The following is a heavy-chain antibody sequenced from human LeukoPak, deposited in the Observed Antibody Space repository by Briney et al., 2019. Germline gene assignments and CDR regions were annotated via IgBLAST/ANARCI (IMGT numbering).Heavy chain of an antibody. CDR2: IWYDGSNK. D-gene: IGHD3-10*01. V-gene: IGHV3-33*01. J-gene: IGHJ4*02. CDR1: GLTFRSYG. Sequence: PGGSLRLSCAASGLTFRSYGMQWVRQAPGKGLECVAIIWYDGSNKYYSDSVKGRFTISRDNSKNTLYLQMNSLRAEDTAVYYCARVAGHDIRGLITYYFDDWGQGTLVTVSS. CDR3: ARVAGHDIRGLITYYFDD.